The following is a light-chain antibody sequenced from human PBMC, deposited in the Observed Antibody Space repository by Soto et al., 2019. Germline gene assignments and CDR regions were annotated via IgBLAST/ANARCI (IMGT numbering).Light chain of an antibody. CDR2: GAF. Sequence: EIVMTQSPVTLSVSPGERATLSCRASQSVSSNLAWYQQKPGQAPSLLIYGAFTRATGIPARFSGTGSGTEFTLTISSLQSEDFALYYCQQRSNWPLTFGGGTKVEIK. J-gene: IGKJ4*01. CDR1: QSVSSN. V-gene: IGKV3-15*01. CDR3: QQRSNWPLT.